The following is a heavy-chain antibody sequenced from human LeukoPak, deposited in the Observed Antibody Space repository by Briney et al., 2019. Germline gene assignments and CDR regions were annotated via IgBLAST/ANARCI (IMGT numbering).Heavy chain of an antibody. CDR1: GGSISSYY. V-gene: IGHV4-59*01. Sequence: SETLSLTCTVSGGSISSYYWSWIRQPPGKGLEWIGYISHSGSTNYNPSLKSRVTISVDTSKNQFSLKLSSVTAADTAVYYCARMPPVGGSYVYWGQGTLVTVSS. CDR2: ISHSGST. CDR3: ARMPPVGGSYVY. J-gene: IGHJ4*02. D-gene: IGHD1-26*01.